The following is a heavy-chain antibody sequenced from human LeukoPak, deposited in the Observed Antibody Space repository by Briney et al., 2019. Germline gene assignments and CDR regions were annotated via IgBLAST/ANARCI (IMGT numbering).Heavy chain of an antibody. CDR3: ARTYYYGSGSQRALDY. J-gene: IGHJ4*02. D-gene: IGHD3-10*01. Sequence: PSETLSLTCTVSGGSISSSSYYWGWIRQPPGKGLEWIGSIYYSGSTYYNPSLKSRVTISVDTSKNQFSLKLSPVTAADTAVYYCARTYYYGSGSQRALDYWGQGTLVTVSS. V-gene: IGHV4-39*01. CDR2: IYYSGST. CDR1: GGSISSSSYY.